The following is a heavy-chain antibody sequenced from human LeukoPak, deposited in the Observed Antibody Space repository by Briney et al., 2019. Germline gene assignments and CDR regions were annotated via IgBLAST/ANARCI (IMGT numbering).Heavy chain of an antibody. J-gene: IGHJ4*02. D-gene: IGHD3-16*01. CDR2: ISGSGGST. V-gene: IGHV3-23*01. CDR3: AKGYYDYVWGSYYFDY. CDR1: GFTFSSYV. Sequence: PGGSLRLSCAASGFTFSSYVMSWVRQAPGKGLEWVSAISGSGGSTYYAGSVKGRFTISRDNSRDTLYLQMNSLRAEDTAVYYCAKGYYDYVWGSYYFDYWGQGTLVTVSS.